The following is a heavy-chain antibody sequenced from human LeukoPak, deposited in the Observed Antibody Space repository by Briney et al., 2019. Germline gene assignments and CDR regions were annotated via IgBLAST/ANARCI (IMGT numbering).Heavy chain of an antibody. CDR1: GDSVSVKSDV. CDR3: ARDADWAYDAFDI. J-gene: IGHJ3*02. V-gene: IGHV6-1*01. D-gene: IGHD3-9*01. CDR2: TYYRSKWIN. Sequence: SQTLSLTCAISGDSVSVKSDVWNWIRQSPSRGLEWPGRTYYRSKWINDYATSVKSRITISPDTSKNQFSLHLNSVTPEDTAVYYCARDADWAYDAFDIWGQGTMVTVSS.